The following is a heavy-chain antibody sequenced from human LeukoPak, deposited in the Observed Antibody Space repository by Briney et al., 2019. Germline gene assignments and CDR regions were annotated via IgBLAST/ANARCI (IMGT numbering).Heavy chain of an antibody. J-gene: IGHJ5*02. D-gene: IGHD3-3*01. V-gene: IGHV4-34*01. CDR3: ARATYYDFWGGYYAVPGKPNWFDP. CDR2: INHSGST. Sequence: PSETLSLTCAVYGGSFSGYYWSWIRQPPGKGLEWIGEINHSGSTNYNPSLKSRVTISVDTSKNQFSLKLSSVTAADTAVYYCARATYYDFWGGYYAVPGKPNWFDPWGQGTLVTVSS. CDR1: GGSFSGYY.